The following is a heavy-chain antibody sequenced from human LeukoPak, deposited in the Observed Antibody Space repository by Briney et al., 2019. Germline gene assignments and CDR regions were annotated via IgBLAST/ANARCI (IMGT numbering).Heavy chain of an antibody. Sequence: SSETLSLTCTVSGGSISSYYWGWIRQPPGKGLEWIGSIYYSGSTYYNPSLKSRVTISVDTSKNQFSLKLSSVTAADTAVYYCARQELRNVAFDIWGQGTMVTVSS. CDR1: GGSISSYY. CDR3: ARQELRNVAFDI. D-gene: IGHD1-7*01. CDR2: IYYSGST. V-gene: IGHV4-39*01. J-gene: IGHJ3*02.